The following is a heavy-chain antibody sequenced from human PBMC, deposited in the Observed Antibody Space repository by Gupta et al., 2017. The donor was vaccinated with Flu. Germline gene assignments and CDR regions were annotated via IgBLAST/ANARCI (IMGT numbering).Heavy chain of an antibody. CDR3: GGTATPSPSSYYYYGMDV. D-gene: IGHD2-15*01. CDR1: GGSFSGYY. V-gene: IGHV4-34*01. CDR2: INHSGST. J-gene: IGHJ6*02. Sequence: QVQLQQWGAGLLKPSETLSLTCDVYGGSFSGYYWRWIRPPPGKGLEWIGEINHSGSTNYNPSLKSRVTISVDTSKNQFSLKLSSVTAADTAVYYCGGTATPSPSSYYYYGMDVWGQGTTVTVSS.